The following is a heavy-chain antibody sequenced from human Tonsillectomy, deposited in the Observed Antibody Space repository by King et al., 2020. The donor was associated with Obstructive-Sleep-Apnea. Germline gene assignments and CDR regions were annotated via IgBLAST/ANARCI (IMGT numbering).Heavy chain of an antibody. V-gene: IGHV3-30*02. CDR3: VKDFIDS. CDR1: GFSFSSYG. J-gene: IGHJ5*01. Sequence: VQLVESGGGVVQPGGSLRLSCAASGFSFSSYGMHWVRQAPGKGLEWVAFIQYDGTDDYYGDSVKGRFTISRDNSKNTLYLHMNSLRAEDTAVYYCVKDFIDSWGKGTLVTVSS. CDR2: IQYDGTDD.